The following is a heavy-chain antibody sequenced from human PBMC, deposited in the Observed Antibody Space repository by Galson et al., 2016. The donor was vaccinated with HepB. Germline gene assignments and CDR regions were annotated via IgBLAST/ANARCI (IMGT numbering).Heavy chain of an antibody. Sequence: SLRLSCAASGFTFSDYTMHWIRQAPGQAPGEGLEWVAVISEDGTQKYLADSVKGRFTISRDNSRSILYLQMNSLRREDTAIYYCARSGSSAWHTFDSWGQGTLVPVSS. D-gene: IGHD1-26*01. CDR2: ISEDGTQK. V-gene: IGHV3-30*04. CDR1: GFTFSDYT. J-gene: IGHJ4*02. CDR3: ARSGSSAWHTFDS.